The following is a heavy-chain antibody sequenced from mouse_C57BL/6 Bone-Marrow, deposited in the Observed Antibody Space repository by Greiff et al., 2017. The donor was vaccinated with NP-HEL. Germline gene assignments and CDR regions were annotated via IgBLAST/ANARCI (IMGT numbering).Heavy chain of an antibody. CDR2: IDPENGDT. CDR3: TTRGYYYGSRFAY. Sequence: VQLQQSGAELVRPGASVKLSCTASGFNIKDDYMHWVKQRPEQGLEWIGWIDPENGDTEYASKFQGKATITADTSSNTAYLQLSSLTSEGTAVYYCTTRGYYYGSRFAYWGQGTLVTVSA. V-gene: IGHV14-4*01. CDR1: GFNIKDDY. J-gene: IGHJ3*01. D-gene: IGHD1-1*01.